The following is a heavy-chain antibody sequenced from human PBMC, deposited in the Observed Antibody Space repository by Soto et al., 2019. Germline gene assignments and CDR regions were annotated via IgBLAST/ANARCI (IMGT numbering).Heavy chain of an antibody. CDR2: ISYDGSNK. Sequence: QVQLVESGGGVVQPGRSLRLSCAASGFTFSSYGMHWVRQAPGKGLEWVAVISYDGSNKYYADSVKGRFTISRDNSKNTLYLQMNSLRAEDTAVYYCAKDEEQWLPEYYFDYWGQGTLVTVSS. CDR1: GFTFSSYG. J-gene: IGHJ4*02. V-gene: IGHV3-30*18. D-gene: IGHD6-19*01. CDR3: AKDEEQWLPEYYFDY.